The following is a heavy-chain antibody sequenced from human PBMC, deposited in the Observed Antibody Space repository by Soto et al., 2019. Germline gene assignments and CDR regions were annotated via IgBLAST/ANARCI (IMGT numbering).Heavy chain of an antibody. Sequence: RLSWSPARITVTNNYLTWVLQAQGKGLECVSVIYSVGRTYYPECVRRRFKSSSDRSQNTMYLQMDTLRVEDTAVYYCARDSGLIRGSYGVDVCGKGTTVTVSS. CDR1: RITVTNNY. D-gene: IGHD3-10*01. CDR3: ARDSGLIRGSYGVDV. CDR2: IYSVGRT. J-gene: IGHJ6*04. V-gene: IGHV3-53*01.